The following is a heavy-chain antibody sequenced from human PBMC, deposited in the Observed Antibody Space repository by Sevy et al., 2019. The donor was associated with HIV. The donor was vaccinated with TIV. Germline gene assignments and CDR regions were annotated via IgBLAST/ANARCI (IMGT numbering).Heavy chain of an antibody. V-gene: IGHV4-34*01. CDR3: ARVGLEAAAGMGLDY. D-gene: IGHD6-13*01. CDR1: GGSFSGYY. Sequence: SETLSLTCAVYGGSFSGYYWSWIRQPPGKGLEWIGEINHSGSTNYNPSLKSRVTISVDTSKNQFSLKLSSVTAADTAVYYCARVGLEAAAGMGLDYWGQGTLVTVSS. J-gene: IGHJ4*02. CDR2: INHSGST.